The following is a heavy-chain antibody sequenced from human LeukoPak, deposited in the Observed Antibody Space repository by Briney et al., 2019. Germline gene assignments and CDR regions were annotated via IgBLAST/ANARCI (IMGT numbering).Heavy chain of an antibody. J-gene: IGHJ4*02. Sequence: SETLSLTCTVSGGSISSGSYYRCWMRQPPGKGLEWIGYIYYSGSTNYNPSLKSRVTISVDTSKNQFSLKLSSVTAADTAVYYCARDSPPDYWGQGTLVTVSS. CDR1: GGSISSGSYY. V-gene: IGHV4-61*01. CDR3: ARDSPPDY. CDR2: IYYSGST.